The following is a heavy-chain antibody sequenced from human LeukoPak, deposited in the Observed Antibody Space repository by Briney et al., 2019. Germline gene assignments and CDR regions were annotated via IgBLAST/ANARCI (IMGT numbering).Heavy chain of an antibody. V-gene: IGHV1-24*01. CDR1: GYTLTELS. CDR3: ATGGPYYGGNSPFDY. D-gene: IGHD4-23*01. CDR2: FDPEDGET. Sequence: GASVKVSYKVSGYTLTELSMHWVRQAPGKGLEWMGGFDPEDGETIYAQKFQGRVTMTEDTSTDTAYMELSSLRSEDTAVYYCATGGPYYGGNSPFDYWGQGTLVTVSS. J-gene: IGHJ4*02.